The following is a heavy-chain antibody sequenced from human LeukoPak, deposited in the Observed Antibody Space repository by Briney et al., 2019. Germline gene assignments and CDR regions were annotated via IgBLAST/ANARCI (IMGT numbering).Heavy chain of an antibody. J-gene: IGHJ5*02. Sequence: PSQTLSLTCTVSGCSISSGDYYWSWMRQPPGKGLEWIGYIYYSGSTYYNPSLKSRVTISVDTSKNQFSLKLSSVTAADTAVYYCARGATVAGATKNWFDPWGQGTLVTVSS. D-gene: IGHD6-19*01. CDR2: IYYSGST. V-gene: IGHV4-30-4*01. CDR1: GCSISSGDYY. CDR3: ARGATVAGATKNWFDP.